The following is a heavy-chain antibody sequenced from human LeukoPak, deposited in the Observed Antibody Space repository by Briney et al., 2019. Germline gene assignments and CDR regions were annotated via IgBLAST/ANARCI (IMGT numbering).Heavy chain of an antibody. CDR1: GFTFGDYA. V-gene: IGHV3-49*04. D-gene: IGHD1-26*01. CDR2: IRSKAYGGTT. CDR3: SRGGDIVGATYYDY. J-gene: IGHJ4*02. Sequence: GSLRLSCTASGFTFGDYAISWVRQAPGKGLEWVGFIRSKAYGGTTEYAASVKGRFTISRDDSKSIAYLQMNSLKTEDTAVYYCSRGGDIVGATYYDYWGQGTLVTVSS.